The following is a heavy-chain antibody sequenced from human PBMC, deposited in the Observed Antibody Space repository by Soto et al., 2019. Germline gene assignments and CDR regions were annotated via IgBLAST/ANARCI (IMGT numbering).Heavy chain of an antibody. V-gene: IGHV4-31*03. J-gene: IGHJ6*02. Sequence: PSETLSLTCTVSGGSISSGGYYWSWIRQHPGKGLEWIGYIYYSGSTYYNPSLKSRVTISVDTSKNQFSLKLSSVTAADTAVYYCARRCSGGSCGFGMDVWGQGTTVTFSS. CDR3: ARRCSGGSCGFGMDV. CDR2: IYYSGST. CDR1: GGSISSGGYY. D-gene: IGHD2-15*01.